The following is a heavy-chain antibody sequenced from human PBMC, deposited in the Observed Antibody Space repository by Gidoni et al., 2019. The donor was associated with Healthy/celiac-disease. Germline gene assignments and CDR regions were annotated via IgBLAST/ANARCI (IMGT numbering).Heavy chain of an antibody. CDR3: AKDIDSYSSSWDHALPDY. V-gene: IGHV3-30*18. D-gene: IGHD6-13*01. CDR2: ISYDGSNK. CDR1: GFTFSSYG. Sequence: QVQLVESGGGVVQPGRSLRLSCAASGFTFSSYGMHWVRQAPGKGLEWVAVISYDGSNKYYADSVKGRFTISRDNSKNTLYLQMNSLRAEDTAVYYCAKDIDSYSSSWDHALPDYWGQGTLVTVSS. J-gene: IGHJ4*02.